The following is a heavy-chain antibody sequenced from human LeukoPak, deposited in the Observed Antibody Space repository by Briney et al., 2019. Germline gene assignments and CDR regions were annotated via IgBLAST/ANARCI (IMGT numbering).Heavy chain of an antibody. Sequence: GGSLRLSCAASGFTFSNYWMHWVRQAPGKGLEWVAVISYDGSNKYYADSVKGRFTISRDNSKNTLYLQMNSLRAEDTAVYYCARGIYSNGNMNDYWGQGTLVTVSS. CDR3: ARGIYSNGNMNDY. CDR2: ISYDGSNK. J-gene: IGHJ4*02. CDR1: GFTFSNYW. D-gene: IGHD4-11*01. V-gene: IGHV3-30*03.